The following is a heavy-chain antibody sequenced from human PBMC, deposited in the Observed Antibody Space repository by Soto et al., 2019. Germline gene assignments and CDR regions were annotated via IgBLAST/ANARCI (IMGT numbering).Heavy chain of an antibody. V-gene: IGHV4-59*08. CDR3: ARSMYYDFGSGYPGLDY. CDR2: IYDSGST. D-gene: IGHD3-3*01. J-gene: IGHJ4*02. Sequence: QVQLQESGPGLVKPSETLSLTCTVSGGSIRSYYWSWLRQPPGKGLEWIGYIYDSGSTNYNPSLKRRVTISGDTAKNQCALKRSSVTAADTAVYYCARSMYYDFGSGYPGLDYWGQGTLVTVSS. CDR1: GGSIRSYY.